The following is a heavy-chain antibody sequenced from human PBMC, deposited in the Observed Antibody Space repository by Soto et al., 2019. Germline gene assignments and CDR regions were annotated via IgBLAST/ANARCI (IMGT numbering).Heavy chain of an antibody. Sequence: SETLSLTCTVSGGSISSYYWSWIRQPPGKGLEWIGYIYYSGSTNYNPSLKSRVTISVDTSKNQFSLKLSSVTTADTAVYYCARHGRGGFPYNGFDPWGQGTMVTVSS. CDR1: GGSISSYY. V-gene: IGHV4-59*08. J-gene: IGHJ5*01. CDR3: ARHGRGGFPYNGFDP. CDR2: IYYSGST. D-gene: IGHD2-15*01.